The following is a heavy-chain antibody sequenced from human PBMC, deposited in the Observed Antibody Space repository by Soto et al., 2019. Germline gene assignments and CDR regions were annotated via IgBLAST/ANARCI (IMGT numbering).Heavy chain of an antibody. Sequence: PSETLSLTCAVYGGSFSGYYWSWIRQPPGKGLEWIGEINHSGSTNYNPSLKSRVTISVDTSKNRFSLKLSSVTAADTAVYYCASRSDVLIDPWGQGTLVTVSS. CDR2: INHSGST. D-gene: IGHD3-10*01. CDR3: ASRSDVLIDP. J-gene: IGHJ5*02. V-gene: IGHV4-34*01. CDR1: GGSFSGYY.